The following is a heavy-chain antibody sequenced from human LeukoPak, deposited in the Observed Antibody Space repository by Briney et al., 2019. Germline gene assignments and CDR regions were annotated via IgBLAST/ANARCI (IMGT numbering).Heavy chain of an antibody. CDR1: GFTFSSYA. CDR2: ISSSGSSI. V-gene: IGHV3-48*04. D-gene: IGHD6-19*01. J-gene: IGHJ1*01. CDR3: ARVGAVAGFQH. Sequence: GGSLRLSCAASGFTFSSYAMHWVRQAPGKGLEWVSYISSSGSSIYYADSVKGRFTISRDNAKNSLYLQMNSLRAEDTAVYYCARVGAVAGFQHWGQGTLVTVSS.